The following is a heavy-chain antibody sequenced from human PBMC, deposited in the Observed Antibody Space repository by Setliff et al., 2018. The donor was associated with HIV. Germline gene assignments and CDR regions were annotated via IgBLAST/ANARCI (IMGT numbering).Heavy chain of an antibody. CDR2: INHSGST. Sequence: SETLSLTCAVFGGSFTDYYWIWIRQPPGKGLEWIGEINHSGSTHYNPYLKSRFIISVDTCKNQFSLRLNSVTAADTAVDYCARNRSGTYYGEMNWVDTWGQGILVTVSS. CDR1: GGSFTDYY. V-gene: IGHV4-34*01. D-gene: IGHD3-10*01. J-gene: IGHJ5*02. CDR3: ARNRSGTYYGEMNWVDT.